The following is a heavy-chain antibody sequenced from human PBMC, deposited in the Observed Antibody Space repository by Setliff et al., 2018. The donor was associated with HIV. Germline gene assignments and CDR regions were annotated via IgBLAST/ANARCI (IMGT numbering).Heavy chain of an antibody. D-gene: IGHD2-15*01. CDR3: ARWGASGGRPDWHAFDM. CDR1: TDSFSNRGFY. V-gene: IGHV4-61*05. CDR2: IHTSGNT. Sequence: SETLSLTCTVSTDSFSNRGFYWGWVRQPPGRGLQWIGRIHTSGNTNYNPSLKSRVTISVDTSKNQFSLKLTSVTAADTAVYYCARWGASGGRPDWHAFDMWGQGTMVTVSS. J-gene: IGHJ3*02.